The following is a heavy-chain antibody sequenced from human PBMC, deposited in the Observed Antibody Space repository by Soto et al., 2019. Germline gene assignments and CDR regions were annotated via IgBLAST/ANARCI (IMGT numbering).Heavy chain of an antibody. Sequence: GGSLRLSCAASGFTFSSYGMHWVRQAPGKGLEWVAVIWYDGSNKYYADSVKGRLTISRDNSKNTLYLQMNSLRAEDTAVYYCARGGSYGSGTYYNVGWFGPWGQG. V-gene: IGHV3-33*01. J-gene: IGHJ5*02. CDR1: GFTFSSYG. CDR2: IWYDGSNK. D-gene: IGHD3-10*01. CDR3: ARGGSYGSGTYYNVGWFGP.